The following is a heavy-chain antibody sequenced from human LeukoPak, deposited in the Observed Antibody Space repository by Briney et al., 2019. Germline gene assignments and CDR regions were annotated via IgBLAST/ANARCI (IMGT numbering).Heavy chain of an antibody. CDR3: ARGRYTFDY. Sequence: PSETLSLTCTVSGGSVSSGSYYWSWIRQPPGKGLEWIGYIYYSGSTNYNPSLKSRVTISVDTSKNQFSLKLSSVTAADTAVYYCARGRYTFDYWGQGTLVTVSS. J-gene: IGHJ4*02. D-gene: IGHD1-1*01. CDR2: IYYSGST. V-gene: IGHV4-61*01. CDR1: GGSVSSGSYY.